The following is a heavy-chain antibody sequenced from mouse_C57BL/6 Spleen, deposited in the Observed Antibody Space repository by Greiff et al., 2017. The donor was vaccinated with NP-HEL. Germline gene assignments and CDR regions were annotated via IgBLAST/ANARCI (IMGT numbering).Heavy chain of an antibody. CDR1: GFSLTSYG. V-gene: IGHV2-5*01. Sequence: VQLQQSGPGLVQPSQSLSITCTVSGFSLTSYGVHWVRQSPGKGLEWLGVIWRGGSTDYNAAFMSRLSITKDNSKSQVFFKMNSLQADDTAIYYCATPMEGNYVGAMDYWGQGTSVTVSS. J-gene: IGHJ4*01. CDR3: ATPMEGNYVGAMDY. CDR2: IWRGGST. D-gene: IGHD2-1*01.